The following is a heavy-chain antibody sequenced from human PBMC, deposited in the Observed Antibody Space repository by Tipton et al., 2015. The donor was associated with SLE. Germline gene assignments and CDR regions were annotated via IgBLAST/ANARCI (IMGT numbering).Heavy chain of an antibody. Sequence: LRLSCAVYGGSFSGYYWSWIRQPPGKGLEWIGEINHSGSTNYNPSLKSRVTISVDTSKNQFSLKLSSVTAADTAVYYCARGGKGSGSWSYFDYWGQGTLVTVSS. J-gene: IGHJ4*02. CDR1: GGSFSGYY. CDR3: ARGGKGSGSWSYFDY. D-gene: IGHD3-10*01. V-gene: IGHV4-34*01. CDR2: INHSGST.